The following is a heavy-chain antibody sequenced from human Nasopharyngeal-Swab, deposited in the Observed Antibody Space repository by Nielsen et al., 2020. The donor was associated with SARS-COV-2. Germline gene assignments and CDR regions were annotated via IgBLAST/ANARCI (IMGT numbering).Heavy chain of an antibody. J-gene: IGHJ4*02. D-gene: IGHD5-24*01. Sequence: VRQAPGKGLEWVSVIYSGGSSTYYADSVKGRFTISRDNSKNTLYLQMNSLRAEDTAVYYCAKGGNSRWLQSAKYFDYWGQGTLVTVSS. CDR3: AKGGNSRWLQSAKYFDY. V-gene: IGHV3-23*03. CDR2: IYSGGSST.